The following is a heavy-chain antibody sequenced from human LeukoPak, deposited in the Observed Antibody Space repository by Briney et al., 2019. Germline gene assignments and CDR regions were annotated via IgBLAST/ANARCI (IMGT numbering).Heavy chain of an antibody. CDR3: ATDMVRGVITAFDI. CDR1: GYTFSSNY. D-gene: IGHD3-10*01. Sequence: GASVKVSCKASGYTFSSNYMHWVRQAPGQGLEWMGIINPSGGSTNYAQKFQGRVTITADKSTNTAYMELTSLRSEDTAVYYCATDMVRGVITAFDIWGQGTMVTVSS. V-gene: IGHV1-46*01. CDR2: INPSGGST. J-gene: IGHJ3*02.